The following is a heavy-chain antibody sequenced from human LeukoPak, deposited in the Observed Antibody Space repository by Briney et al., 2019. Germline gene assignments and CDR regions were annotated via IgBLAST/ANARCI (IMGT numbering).Heavy chain of an antibody. J-gene: IGHJ3*02. CDR3: ARVPSSTSDAFDI. CDR2: INHSGST. CDR1: GGSFSGYY. Sequence: SETLSLTCAVYGGSFSGYYWSWIRQPPGKGLEWIGEINHSGSTNYNPSLKSRVTISVDTSKNQFSLKLSSVTAADTAVYYCARVPSSTSDAFDIWGQGTMVTVSS. V-gene: IGHV4-34*01. D-gene: IGHD2-2*01.